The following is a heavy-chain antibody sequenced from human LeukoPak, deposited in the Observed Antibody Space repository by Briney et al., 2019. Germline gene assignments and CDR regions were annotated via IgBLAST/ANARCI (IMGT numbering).Heavy chain of an antibody. D-gene: IGHD3-16*02. CDR3: ARDADRKFDY. J-gene: IGHJ4*02. CDR2: MNQDGSVK. CDR1: GLTFSRYN. Sequence: GGSLRLSCGASGLTFSRYNMNWVRQAPGKGLEWVANMNQDGSVKYYVDSVKGRFTISRDNANSLYLQMNSLRAEDTAVYYCARDADRKFDYWGQGTLVTVSS. V-gene: IGHV3-7*01.